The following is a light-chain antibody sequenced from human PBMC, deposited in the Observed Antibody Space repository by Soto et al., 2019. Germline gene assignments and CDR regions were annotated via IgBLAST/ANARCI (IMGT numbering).Light chain of an antibody. CDR3: LLSYSGARPVV. CDR1: TGAVTSGHY. V-gene: IGLV7-46*01. Sequence: QTEVTQEPSLTVSPGGTVTLTCGSSTGAVTSGHYPYWFQQKPGQAPRTLIYDTSNKHSWTPARFSGSLLGGKAALTLSGAQREDEADYYCLLSYSGARPVVFGGGTKLTVL. J-gene: IGLJ2*01. CDR2: DTS.